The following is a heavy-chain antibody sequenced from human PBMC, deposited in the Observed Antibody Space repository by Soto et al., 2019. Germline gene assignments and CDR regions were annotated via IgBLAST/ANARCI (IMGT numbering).Heavy chain of an antibody. D-gene: IGHD1-26*01. CDR1: GFSTSSRA. J-gene: IGHJ6*02. CDR3: AKGPIVGANYNYYDMDV. CDR2: FSGNGVNT. V-gene: IGHV3-23*01. Sequence: GGSLRLSCAGSGFSTSSRAMTWLRQAPGKGLEWVSSFSGNGVNTYYGDSVKGRFTISRDNSKNTLYLHMTSLRVEDTAVYYCAKGPIVGANYNYYDMDVWGQGTTVTVSS.